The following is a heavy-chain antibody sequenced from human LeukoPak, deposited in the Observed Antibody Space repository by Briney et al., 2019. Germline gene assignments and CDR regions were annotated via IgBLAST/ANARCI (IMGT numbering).Heavy chain of an antibody. V-gene: IGHV1-46*01. J-gene: IGHJ4*02. Sequence: ASVRVSCRASGYTFTSHYFHWVRQAPGQGLEWMGTIDPSGGSTNYAQKFQGRVAMTRDTSTSTVYMDLSSLRSEDTAVYYCTSWAGEVKNGLWSGPFDYWGQRALVTVSS. CDR3: TSWAGEVKNGLWSGPFDY. D-gene: IGHD3-3*01. CDR1: GYTFTSHY. CDR2: IDPSGGST.